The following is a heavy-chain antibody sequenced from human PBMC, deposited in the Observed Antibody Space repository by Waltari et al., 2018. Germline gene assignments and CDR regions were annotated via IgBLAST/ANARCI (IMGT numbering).Heavy chain of an antibody. CDR2: INAGNGNT. CDR1: GYTFTSYA. J-gene: IGHJ5*02. V-gene: IGHV1-3*01. CDR3: ARDYTYCSGGSCYRNWFDP. Sequence: QVQLVQSGAEVKKPGASVKVSCKASGYTFTSYAMHWVRQAPGQRLEWMGWINAGNGNTKYSQEFQGRVTITRDTSASTAYMELSSLRSEDTAVYYCARDYTYCSGGSCYRNWFDPWGQGTLVTVSS. D-gene: IGHD2-15*01.